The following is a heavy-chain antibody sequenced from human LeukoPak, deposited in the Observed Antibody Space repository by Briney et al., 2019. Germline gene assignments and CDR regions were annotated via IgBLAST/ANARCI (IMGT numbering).Heavy chain of an antibody. D-gene: IGHD3-22*01. CDR2: IHHSGST. V-gene: IGHV4-38-2*02. J-gene: IGHJ4*02. Sequence: PSETLSLTCTVSGYSISSSYSWGWIRQPPEKGLEWIGSIHHSGSTDYNPSLKSRVTISLDTSKNQFSLRLTSVTAADTAVYYCARASYSYDINGWVPFDYWGQGTLVTVSS. CDR1: GYSISSSYS. CDR3: ARASYSYDINGWVPFDY.